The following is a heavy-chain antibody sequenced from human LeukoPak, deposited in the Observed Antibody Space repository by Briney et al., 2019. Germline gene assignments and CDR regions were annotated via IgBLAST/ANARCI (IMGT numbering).Heavy chain of an antibody. CDR1: GGTFSSYA. CDR2: IIPIFGTA. J-gene: IGHJ4*02. Sequence: GASVKVSCKASGGTFSSYAISWVRQAPGQGLEWMGGIIPIFGTANYAQKFQGRVTITADKSTSTAYMELSSLRSEDTAVYYCATNGLCSGGSCYQPLWDYWGQGTLVTVSS. CDR3: ATNGLCSGGSCYQPLWDY. D-gene: IGHD2-15*01. V-gene: IGHV1-69*06.